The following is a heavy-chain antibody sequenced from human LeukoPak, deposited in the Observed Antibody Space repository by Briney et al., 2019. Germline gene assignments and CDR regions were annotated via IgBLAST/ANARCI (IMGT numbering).Heavy chain of an antibody. V-gene: IGHV3-15*01. J-gene: IGHJ4*02. CDR2: IKSKTDGGTT. CDR1: GFTFSNAW. D-gene: IGHD3-16*02. Sequence: GGSLRLSCAASGFTFSNAWMSWVRQAPGKWLEWVGRIKSKTDGGTTDYAAPVKGRFTISRDDSKNTLYLQMNSLKTEDTAVYYCTTGVMITFGGVMVFDYWGQGTLVTVSS. CDR3: TTGVMITFGGVMVFDY.